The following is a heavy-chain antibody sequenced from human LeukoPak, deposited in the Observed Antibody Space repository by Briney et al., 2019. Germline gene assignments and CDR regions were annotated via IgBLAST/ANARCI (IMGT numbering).Heavy chain of an antibody. D-gene: IGHD2-15*01. V-gene: IGHV1-2*02. J-gene: IGHJ4*02. Sequence: ASVKVSCKASGYTFTGYYMHWVRQAPGRGLEWMGWINPNSGGTNYAQKFQGRVTMTRDTSISTAYMELSRLRSDDTAVYYCARGAGNIVVVVAAASEAGIYWGQGTLVTVSS. CDR1: GYTFTGYY. CDR3: ARGAGNIVVVVAAASEAGIY. CDR2: INPNSGGT.